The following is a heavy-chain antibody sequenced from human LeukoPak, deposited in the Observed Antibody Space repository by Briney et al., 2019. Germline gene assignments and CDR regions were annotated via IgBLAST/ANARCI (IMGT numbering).Heavy chain of an antibody. CDR2: ISSSSSTI. Sequence: GGSLRLSCAASGFTFSSYSMNWVRQAPGKGLEWVSYISSSSSTIYYADSVKGRFTISRDNAKNSLYLQMNSLRAEDTAVYYCARDRGYYYGSGSYDYWGQGTLVTVSS. D-gene: IGHD3-10*01. V-gene: IGHV3-48*01. CDR1: GFTFSSYS. J-gene: IGHJ4*02. CDR3: ARDRGYYYGSGSYDY.